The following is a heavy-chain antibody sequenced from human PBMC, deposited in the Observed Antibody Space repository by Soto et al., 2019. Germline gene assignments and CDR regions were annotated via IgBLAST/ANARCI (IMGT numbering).Heavy chain of an antibody. J-gene: IGHJ4*02. CDR3: TRDQF. Sequence: RQAPGKGLEWVANIKEDATQKNYVDSVRGRFTISRDTATISLYLQMNSLRAEDTAVYYCTRDQFWGQGTLVTVSS. CDR2: IKEDATQK. V-gene: IGHV3-7*05.